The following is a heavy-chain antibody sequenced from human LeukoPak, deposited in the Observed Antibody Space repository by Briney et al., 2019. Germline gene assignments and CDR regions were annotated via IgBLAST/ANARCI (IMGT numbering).Heavy chain of an antibody. J-gene: IGHJ6*03. D-gene: IGHD3-10*01. CDR3: ARYGSGSYYPTQFYHYYYMDV. Sequence: SETLSLTCTVSGGSISSSSYYWGWIRQPPGKGLEWIGSIYYSGSTYYNPSLKSRVTISVDTSKNQFSLKLSSVTAADTAVYYCARYGSGSYYPTQFYHYYYMDVWGKGTTVTVSS. CDR2: IYYSGST. V-gene: IGHV4-39*07. CDR1: GGSISSSSYY.